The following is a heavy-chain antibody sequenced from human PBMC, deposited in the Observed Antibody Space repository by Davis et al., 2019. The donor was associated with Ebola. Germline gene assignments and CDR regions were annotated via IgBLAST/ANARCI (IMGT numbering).Heavy chain of an antibody. CDR3: ARASDGFFFNY. CDR1: GLTFSSYW. CDR2: INSDGSST. Sequence: SAASGLTFSSYWMHWVRQGPGKGLVWVSRINSDGSSTSYADSVKGRFTISRDNAKNTLYLQMSSLRAEDTAVYYCARASDGFFFNYWGQGTLVTVSS. J-gene: IGHJ4*02. D-gene: IGHD3/OR15-3a*01. V-gene: IGHV3-74*01.